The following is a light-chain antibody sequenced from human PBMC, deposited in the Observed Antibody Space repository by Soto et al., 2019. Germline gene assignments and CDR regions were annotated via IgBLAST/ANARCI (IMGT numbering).Light chain of an antibody. CDR3: SSYTTSSTYV. J-gene: IGLJ1*01. CDR2: DVS. CDR1: SSDVVGYNY. Sequence: SAVTPPGTVSGSRWQSNNISCTGNSSDVVGYNYVSWYKQHPGKAPKLMVYDVSNRPSGVSNRFSGSKSGNTASLTISVLQAEYEADYYCSSYTTSSTYVFGTGTKVTVL. V-gene: IGLV2-14*01.